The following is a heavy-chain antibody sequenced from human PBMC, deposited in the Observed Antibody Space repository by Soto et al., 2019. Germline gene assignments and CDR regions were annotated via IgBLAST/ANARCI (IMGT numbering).Heavy chain of an antibody. D-gene: IGHD1-1*01. Sequence: GGSLRLSCAASGFTFSSYWMSWVRQAPGKGLEWVANIKQDGSEKYYVDSVKGRFTISRDNAKNSLYLQMNSLRAEDTAVYYCARDLWVQLERPHTTTGDYWGQGTLVTVSS. V-gene: IGHV3-7*01. CDR2: IKQDGSEK. CDR3: ARDLWVQLERPHTTTGDY. J-gene: IGHJ4*02. CDR1: GFTFSSYW.